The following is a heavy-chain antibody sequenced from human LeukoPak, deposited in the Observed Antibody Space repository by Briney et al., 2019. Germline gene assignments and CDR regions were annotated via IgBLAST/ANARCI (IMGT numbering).Heavy chain of an antibody. D-gene: IGHD3-22*01. CDR2: SHGNGDT. J-gene: IGHJ5*02. CDR1: GGSISSYY. CDR3: ARHRAYDSGTYYRWFDP. V-gene: IGHV4-59*08. Sequence: SETLSLTCTVSGGSISSYYWSWIRQPPGMGLEWIGYSHGNGDTNYNPSLKSRVTISVDTSKNQCSLKLTSVTAADTAVYYCARHRAYDSGTYYRWFDPWGPGTLVTVSS.